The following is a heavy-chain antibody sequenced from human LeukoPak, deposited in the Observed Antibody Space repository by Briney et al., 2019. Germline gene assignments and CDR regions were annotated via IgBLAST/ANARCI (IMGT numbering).Heavy chain of an antibody. CDR1: GGTFSSYA. D-gene: IGHD5-24*01. Sequence: PVKVSCKASGGTFSSYAISWVRQAPGQGLEWMGGIIPIFGTANYAQKFQGRVTITTDESTSTAYMELSSLRSEDTAVYYCARDSSRDGYNSPGYWGQGTLVTVSS. V-gene: IGHV1-69*05. CDR3: ARDSSRDGYNSPGY. J-gene: IGHJ4*02. CDR2: IIPIFGTA.